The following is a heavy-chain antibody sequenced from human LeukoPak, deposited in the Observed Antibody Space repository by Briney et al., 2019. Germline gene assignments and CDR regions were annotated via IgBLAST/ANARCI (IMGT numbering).Heavy chain of an antibody. CDR2: IYYSGST. J-gene: IGHJ3*02. CDR1: GGSISSYY. V-gene: IGHV4-59*12. D-gene: IGHD5-18*01. CDR3: ARGEQLYAFDI. Sequence: SETLSLTCTVSGGSISSYYWSWIRQPPGKGLEWIGYIYYSGSTNYNPSLKSRVTISVDRSKNQFSLKLSSVTAADTAVYYCARGEQLYAFDIWGQGTMVTVSS.